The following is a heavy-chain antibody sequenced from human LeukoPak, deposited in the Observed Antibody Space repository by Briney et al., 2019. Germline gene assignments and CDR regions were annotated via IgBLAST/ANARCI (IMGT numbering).Heavy chain of an antibody. CDR2: IKEDGSEK. J-gene: IGHJ4*02. CDR3: ARDRGGRTGLDD. V-gene: IGHV3-7*04. D-gene: IGHD2-15*01. CDR1: GITFSRSW. Sequence: PGGSLRLSCAASGITFSRSWMSWDRQAPGKGLEWVAFIKEDGSEKYYVDSVKGRFTISRDNAENSLYLQMNSLRAEDTAVYYCARDRGGRTGLDDWGQGTLVTVSS.